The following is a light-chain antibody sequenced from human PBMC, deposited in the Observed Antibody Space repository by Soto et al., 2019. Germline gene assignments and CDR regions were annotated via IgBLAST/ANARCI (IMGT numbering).Light chain of an antibody. J-gene: IGLJ1*01. CDR2: EVS. Sequence: QSVLTQPASVSGSPGQSITISCTGTSSDVGGYKYVSWYQQHPGKAPKLMIYEVSNRPSGVSNRFSGSESGNTASLTISGLQAEDEAVYYCSSYTSSTTPVYVFGTGTKVTVL. CDR3: SSYTSSTTPVYV. CDR1: SSDVGGYKY. V-gene: IGLV2-14*01.